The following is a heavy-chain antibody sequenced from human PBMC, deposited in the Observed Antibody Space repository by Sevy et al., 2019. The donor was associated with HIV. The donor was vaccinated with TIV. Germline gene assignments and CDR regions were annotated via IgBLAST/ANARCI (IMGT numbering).Heavy chain of an antibody. CDR3: ATRGVWFGEFPLDY. Sequence: GGSLRLSCAASGFTFSSYAMSWVRQAPGKGLEWVSAISGSGGSTYYADSVKGRFTISRDNSKNTLYLQMNSLRAEDTAVYYCATRGVWFGEFPLDYWGQGTLVTVSS. D-gene: IGHD3-10*01. CDR2: ISGSGGST. V-gene: IGHV3-23*01. CDR1: GFTFSSYA. J-gene: IGHJ4*02.